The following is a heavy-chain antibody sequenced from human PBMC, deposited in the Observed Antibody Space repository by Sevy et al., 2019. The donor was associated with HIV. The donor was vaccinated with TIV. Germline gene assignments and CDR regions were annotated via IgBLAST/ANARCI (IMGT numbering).Heavy chain of an antibody. CDR1: GGSISSYY. CDR2: IYTSGST. CDR3: ARDDSSWVFDY. D-gene: IGHD6-13*01. Sequence: SETLSLTCTVSGGSISSYYWSWIRQPAGKGVEWIGRIYTSGSTNYNPPLKSRVTMSVDTSKNQFSLKLSSVTAADTAVYYCARDDSSWVFDYWGQGTLVTVSS. J-gene: IGHJ4*02. V-gene: IGHV4-4*07.